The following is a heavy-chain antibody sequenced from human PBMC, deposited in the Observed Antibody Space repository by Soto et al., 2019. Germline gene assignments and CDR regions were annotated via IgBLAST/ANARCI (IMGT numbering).Heavy chain of an antibody. V-gene: IGHV4-39*01. CDR3: GKKCRGVPCHRFVP. Sequence: PSETLSLTCTVSSGSISSTIYSWDWIRQPPGKGLEWIGSIFYSGSTYYNPSLKSRVTISVDTSKNQFSLTLTSVTAADTAVYYFGKKCRGVPCHRFVPGGQGTLGPVS. CDR1: SGSISSTIYS. D-gene: IGHD2-15*01. J-gene: IGHJ5*02. CDR2: IFYSGST.